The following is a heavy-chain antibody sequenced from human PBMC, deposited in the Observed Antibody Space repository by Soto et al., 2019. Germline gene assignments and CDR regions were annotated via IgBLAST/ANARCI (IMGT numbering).Heavy chain of an antibody. D-gene: IGHD2-2*01. V-gene: IGHV3-21*01. CDR2: ISSSSSYI. Sequence: PGGSLRLSCAASGFTFSSYSMNWVRQAPGKGLEWVSSISSSSSYIYYADSVKGRFTISRDNAKNSLYLQMNSLRAEDTAVYYCARPNPSTSPLHGMDVWGQGTTVTVSS. CDR3: ARPNPSTSPLHGMDV. J-gene: IGHJ6*02. CDR1: GFTFSSYS.